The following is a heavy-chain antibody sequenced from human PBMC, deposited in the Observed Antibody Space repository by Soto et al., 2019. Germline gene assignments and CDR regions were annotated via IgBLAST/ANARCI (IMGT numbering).Heavy chain of an antibody. CDR2: IRSKAYGGTT. V-gene: IGHV3-49*03. CDR1: GFTFGDYA. D-gene: IGHD5-12*01. CDR3: TRARYSGYDSRFDC. J-gene: IGHJ4*02. Sequence: PGGSLRVSWTASGFTFGDYAMSWFRQAPGKGLEWVGFIRSKAYGGTTEYAASVKGRFTISRDDSKSIAYLQMNSLKTEDTAVYYCTRARYSGYDSRFDCWGQGTLVTVSS.